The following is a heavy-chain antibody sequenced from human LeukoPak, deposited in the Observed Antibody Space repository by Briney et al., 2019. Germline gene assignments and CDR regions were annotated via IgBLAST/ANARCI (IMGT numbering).Heavy chain of an antibody. J-gene: IGHJ4*02. CDR1: GYSITTGRY. Sequence: WDTLSLICAVSGYSITTGRYWGWIRQPPGKGLEWVGSIYHSGSTYYNPSLKSRVTISVDTSKNQFSLNLRSVTAADTAVYYCARSLSTAGIDYWGQGTQVTVSS. V-gene: IGHV4-38-2*01. CDR3: ARSLSTAGIDY. D-gene: IGHD2-2*01. CDR2: IYHSGST.